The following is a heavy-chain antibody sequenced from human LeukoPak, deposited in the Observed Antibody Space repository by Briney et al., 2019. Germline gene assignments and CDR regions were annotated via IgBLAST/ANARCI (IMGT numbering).Heavy chain of an antibody. CDR3: ARKYASGTYPLDY. Sequence: AGGSLRLSCAASGFPLSRSAMSWVRQAPGKGLEWVSNISGSGSGGSTYYADSVKGRFTISRDDSKNTLYLQMSSLRVEDTAVYYCARKYASGTYPLDYWGQGILVTVSS. D-gene: IGHD3-10*01. J-gene: IGHJ4*02. CDR1: GFPLSRSA. V-gene: IGHV3-23*01. CDR2: ISGSGSGGST.